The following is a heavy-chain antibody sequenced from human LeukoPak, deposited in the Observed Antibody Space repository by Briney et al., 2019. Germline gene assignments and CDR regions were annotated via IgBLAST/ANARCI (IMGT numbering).Heavy chain of an antibody. CDR2: TYYRSKWYT. V-gene: IGHV6-1*01. Sequence: SQTLSLTCAISGDTVSSNTAGWSWIRQSPSRGLEWLGRTYYRSKWYTDHAVSVKSRITINPDTAKNQFSLKLSSVTAADTAVYYCARHFYGSGTSWFDPWGQGTLVTVSS. D-gene: IGHD3-10*01. CDR1: GDTVSSNTAG. J-gene: IGHJ5*02. CDR3: ARHFYGSGTSWFDP.